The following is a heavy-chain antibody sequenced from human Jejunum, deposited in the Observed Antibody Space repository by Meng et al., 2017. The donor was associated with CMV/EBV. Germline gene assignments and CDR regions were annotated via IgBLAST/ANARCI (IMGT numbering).Heavy chain of an antibody. D-gene: IGHD1-26*01. J-gene: IGHJ5*02. Sequence: QVRLQGCGQVLDKPSPSLSLTCTVSGGSISSGDYYWSWIRQPPGKGLEWIGCIYYSGSTYYNPSLKGRVTISVDTSKNQFSLNLSSVTAADTAVYYCARGQRSYSGSYPEWFDPWGQGTLVTVSS. V-gene: IGHV4-30-4*01. CDR3: ARGQRSYSGSYPEWFDP. CDR1: GGSISSGDYY. CDR2: IYYSGST.